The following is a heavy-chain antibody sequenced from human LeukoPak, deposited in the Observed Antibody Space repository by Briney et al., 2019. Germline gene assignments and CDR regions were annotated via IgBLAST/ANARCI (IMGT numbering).Heavy chain of an antibody. CDR2: INHSGST. Sequence: PSETLSLTCAVYGGSFSGYYWSWIRQPPGKGLEWIGEINHSGSTNYNPSLKSRVTISVDTSKNQFSLKLSSVTAADTAVYYCARHRRGQLAPIRFDPWGQGTLVTVSS. V-gene: IGHV4-34*01. J-gene: IGHJ5*02. CDR1: GGSFSGYY. CDR3: ARHRRGQLAPIRFDP. D-gene: IGHD6-13*01.